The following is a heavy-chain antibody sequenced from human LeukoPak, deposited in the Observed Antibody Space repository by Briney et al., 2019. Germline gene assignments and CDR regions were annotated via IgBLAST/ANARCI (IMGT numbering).Heavy chain of an antibody. CDR1: GFTFSSYG. D-gene: IGHD4-17*01. CDR3: ARDRADYGDAFDI. Sequence: GRSLRLSCAASGFTFSSYGMHWVRQAPGKGLEWVAVIWYDGSNKYYADSVKGRFTISRDNSKNTLYLQMNSLRAEDTAVYYCARDRADYGDAFDIWGQGTMVTVSS. J-gene: IGHJ3*02. CDR2: IWYDGSNK. V-gene: IGHV3-33*01.